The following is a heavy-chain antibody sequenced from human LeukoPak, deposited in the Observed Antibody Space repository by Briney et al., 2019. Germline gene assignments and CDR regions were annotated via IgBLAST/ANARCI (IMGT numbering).Heavy chain of an antibody. V-gene: IGHV1-18*01. CDR2: ISAYNGNT. J-gene: IGHJ4*02. CDR3: ARITYYDFWSGYSGLYYFDY. D-gene: IGHD3-3*01. Sequence: GASVKVSCKASGYTFTSYAMHWVRQAPGQGLEWMGWISAYNGNTNYAQKLQGRVTMTTDTSTSTAYMELRSLRSDDTAVYYCARITYYDFWSGYSGLYYFDYWGQGTLVTVSS. CDR1: GYTFTSYA.